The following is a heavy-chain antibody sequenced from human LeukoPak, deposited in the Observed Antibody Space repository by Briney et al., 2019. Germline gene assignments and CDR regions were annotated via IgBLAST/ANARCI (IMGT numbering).Heavy chain of an antibody. J-gene: IGHJ6*02. CDR2: ISYDGSNE. CDR1: GFTFSSYG. Sequence: GGSLRLSCAASGFTFSSYGMHWVRQAPGKGLEWVALISYDGSNEYYADSVRGRFTISRDNSKNTLYLQMNSLRAEDTAVYYCARDIVVVPAAINSISYYYYGMDVWGQGTTVTVSS. D-gene: IGHD2-2*01. CDR3: ARDIVVVPAAINSISYYYYGMDV. V-gene: IGHV3-30*03.